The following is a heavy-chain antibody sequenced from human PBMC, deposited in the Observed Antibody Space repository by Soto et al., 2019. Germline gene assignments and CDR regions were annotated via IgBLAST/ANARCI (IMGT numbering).Heavy chain of an antibody. CDR1: GFTFSTYA. J-gene: IGHJ6*03. CDR3: TKTPRSYYYYMAV. V-gene: IGHV3-23*01. CDR2: ISGSGSDR. Sequence: EVQVLESGGGLVQPGGSLRLSCVASGFTFSTYAMNWVRQAPGKGLEWVSGISGSGSDRYYADSVRGRFTISRDNSNNTLNLQMDRLRAEDTAIYYCTKTPRSYYYYMAVWGKGTTVTVSS. D-gene: IGHD3-10*01.